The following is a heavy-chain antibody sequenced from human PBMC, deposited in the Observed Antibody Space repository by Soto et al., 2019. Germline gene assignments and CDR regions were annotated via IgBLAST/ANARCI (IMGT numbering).Heavy chain of an antibody. V-gene: IGHV3-74*01. CDR1: GFTFSSYW. D-gene: IGHD4-17*01. Sequence: EVQLVESGGGLVQPGGSLRLSCAASGFTFSSYWMHWVRQAPGKGLVWVSRINGDGRSTGYADSVKGRFTISRDNAKNTLYLQMNSLRAEDTAVYYCAREADGANSLWGQGTLVIVSS. CDR2: INGDGRST. J-gene: IGHJ4*02. CDR3: AREADGANSL.